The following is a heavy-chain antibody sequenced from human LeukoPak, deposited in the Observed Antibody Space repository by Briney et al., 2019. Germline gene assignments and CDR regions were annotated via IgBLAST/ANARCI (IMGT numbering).Heavy chain of an antibody. D-gene: IGHD2-2*01. CDR2: TYYRSKLYN. CDR1: GDSVSSNSAA. CDR3: ARGAMSEYFNYYYYYYMDV. V-gene: IGHV6-1*01. J-gene: IGHJ6*03. Sequence: SQTLSLTCAISGDSVSSNSAAWNWIRQSPSRGLEWLGRTYYRSKLYNDYAVSVKSRITINPDTSKNQFSLQLNSVTPEDTAVYYCARGAMSEYFNYYYYYYMDVWGKGTTVTVSS.